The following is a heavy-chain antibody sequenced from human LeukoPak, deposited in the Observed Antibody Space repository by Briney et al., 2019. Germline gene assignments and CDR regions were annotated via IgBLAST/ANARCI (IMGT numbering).Heavy chain of an antibody. D-gene: IGHD5-24*01. J-gene: IGHJ4*02. V-gene: IGHV3-64*01. CDR2: ISSNGGST. CDR1: GFTFSSYA. CDR3: AKDDGWVQYAN. Sequence: PGGSLRLSCAASGFTFSSYAMHWVRQAPGKGLEYVSAISSNGGSTYYANSVKGRFTISRDNSKNTLYLQMGSLRAEDTAVYYCAKDDGWVQYANWGQGTLVTVSS.